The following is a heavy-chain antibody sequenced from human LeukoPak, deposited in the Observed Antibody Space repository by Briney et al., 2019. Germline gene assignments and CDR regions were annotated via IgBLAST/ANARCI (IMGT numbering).Heavy chain of an antibody. CDR1: GYTFNIYG. J-gene: IGHJ5*02. D-gene: IGHD3-9*01. CDR2: ISANNGNT. V-gene: IGHV1-18*01. CDR3: ARDPMKYYDILTGSIWFDP. Sequence: ASVKVSCKASGYTFNIYGISWVRQAPGQGLEWMGWISANNGNTNSAQKVQDRVTLTTDTSTSTAYMELRSLRSDDTAVYYCARDPMKYYDILTGSIWFDPWGQGTLVTVSS.